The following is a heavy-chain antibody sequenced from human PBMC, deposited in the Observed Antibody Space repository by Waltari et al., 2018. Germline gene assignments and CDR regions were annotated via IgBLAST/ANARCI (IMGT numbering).Heavy chain of an antibody. CDR1: GGSIRRGNYY. D-gene: IGHD3-3*01. CDR2: VFNRGNT. Sequence: QVQLQESGPGLVKPSQTLSLTCTVSGGSIRRGNYYWSWIRQPAGKGLEWIGHVFNRGNTNSNPCRKSRGTMSADTSKNQFSLRLSSVTAADTAVYFCGRGNRYNFDLWSGYYIDYWGQGTVVTVSS. J-gene: IGHJ4*02. CDR3: GRGNRYNFDLWSGYYIDY. V-gene: IGHV4-61*02.